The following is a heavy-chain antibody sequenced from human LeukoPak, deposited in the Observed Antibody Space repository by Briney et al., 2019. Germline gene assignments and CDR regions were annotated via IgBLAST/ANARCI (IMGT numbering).Heavy chain of an antibody. D-gene: IGHD3-22*01. J-gene: IGHJ4*02. Sequence: SSETLSLTCTVSGYSISSGYYRGWLRQPPGTGLEWIGSIYHSGSTYYNPSLKSRVTISVDTSKNQFSLKLSSVTAADTAVYYCAREALYYYDSSGLYGGDYWGQGTLVTVSS. CDR1: GYSISSGYY. CDR3: AREALYYYDSSGLYGGDY. CDR2: IYHSGST. V-gene: IGHV4-38-2*02.